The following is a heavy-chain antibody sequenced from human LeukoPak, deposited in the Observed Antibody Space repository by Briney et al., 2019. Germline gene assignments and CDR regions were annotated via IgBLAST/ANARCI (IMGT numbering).Heavy chain of an antibody. Sequence: SETLSLTCTVSGGSISGYFWSWIRQPAGKGLEWIGRIYTSGGTNYNPSLKSRVTMSVDTSENQFSLKLRSVTAADTAVYYCAREDVVNSVWSLDYWGQGTLVTVSS. J-gene: IGHJ4*02. CDR2: IYTSGGT. CDR3: AREDVVNSVWSLDY. V-gene: IGHV4-4*07. D-gene: IGHD6-19*01. CDR1: GGSISGYF.